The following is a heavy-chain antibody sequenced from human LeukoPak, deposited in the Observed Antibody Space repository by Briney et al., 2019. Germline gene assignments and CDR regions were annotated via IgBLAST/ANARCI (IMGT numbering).Heavy chain of an antibody. J-gene: IGHJ4*02. CDR2: IWYDGSNK. CDR3: ARAAHSGYLGGYFDY. D-gene: IGHD5-12*01. V-gene: IGHV3-33*01. CDR1: GFTFSSYG. Sequence: PGGSLRLSCAASGFTFSSYGMHWVRQAPGKGLEWVAVIWYDGSNKYYADSVKGRFTISRDNSKNTLYLQMNSLRAEDTAVYYCARAAHSGYLGGYFDYWGQGTLVTVSS.